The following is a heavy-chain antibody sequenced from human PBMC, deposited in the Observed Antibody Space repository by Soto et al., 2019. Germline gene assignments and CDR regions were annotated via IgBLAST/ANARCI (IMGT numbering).Heavy chain of an antibody. CDR1: GYIFTDYQ. CDR3: ARGHSTDCSNGVCSFFYNHEMDV. D-gene: IGHD2-8*01. Sequence: SSVQFTCKASGYIFTDYQEDGLRQAPGQGLDSLGRINPKSGGTSTAQKFQGWVTMTRDRSISTVYMELTRLRSDDTAVYFCARGHSTDCSNGVCSFFYNHEMDVWGQGTKVTGSS. CDR2: INPKSGGT. V-gene: IGHV1-2*04. J-gene: IGHJ6*02.